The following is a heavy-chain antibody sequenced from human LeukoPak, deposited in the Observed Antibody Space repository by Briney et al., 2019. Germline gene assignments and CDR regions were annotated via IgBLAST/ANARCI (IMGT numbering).Heavy chain of an antibody. CDR3: AKDRDPYCSSTSCQRGYFDY. CDR2: IRYDGSNK. D-gene: IGHD2-2*01. Sequence: GGSLRLSCAASGFTFSSYGMHWVRQAPGKGLEWVAFIRYDGSNKYYADSVKGRFTISRDNSKNTLYLQMNSLRAEDTAVYYCAKDRDPYCSSTSCQRGYFDYWGQGTLVTVSS. J-gene: IGHJ4*02. CDR1: GFTFSSYG. V-gene: IGHV3-30*02.